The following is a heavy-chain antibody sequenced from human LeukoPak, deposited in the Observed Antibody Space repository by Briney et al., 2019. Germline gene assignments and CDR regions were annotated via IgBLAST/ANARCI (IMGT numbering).Heavy chain of an antibody. D-gene: IGHD3-16*01. V-gene: IGHV3-48*01. CDR3: VATRSYGVFDF. CDR1: GFTFSYYS. J-gene: IGHJ3*01. CDR2: ISSDYSTI. Sequence: GGSLRLSCAASGFTFSYYSLHWVRQAPGKGLEWVSYISSDYSTIYYADSVKGRFTISRDNAKTSLYLQMNSLRAEDTAVYYCVATRSYGVFDFWGQGTMVTVSS.